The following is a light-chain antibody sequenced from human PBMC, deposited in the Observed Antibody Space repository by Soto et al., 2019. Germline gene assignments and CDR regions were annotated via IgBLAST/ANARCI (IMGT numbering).Light chain of an antibody. CDR3: QQYNNWPPLT. Sequence: DIVMTQSPATLSASPGESATLSCRASQSVNSNLAWYQQKPGQAPKLLIYGASTRATGLPARFSGRGSGTEFTLTISSLQSEDFAVDYCQQYNNWPPLTFGGGTKVEIK. CDR1: QSVNSN. CDR2: GAS. V-gene: IGKV3-15*01. J-gene: IGKJ4*01.